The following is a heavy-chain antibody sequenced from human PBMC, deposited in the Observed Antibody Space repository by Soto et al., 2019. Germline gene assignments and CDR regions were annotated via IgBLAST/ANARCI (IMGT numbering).Heavy chain of an antibody. J-gene: IGHJ6*02. Sequence: QVQLVQSGAEVKKPGASLRVSCKASGYIFTDYYVHWVRQAPGQGLEWLGWINPSNGVTYYAQIFRGRLRISADGATTTAYMELSGLTSADTAVYFCATGGHNDGYNFYHGMDVWGQGTTVTVS. CDR3: ATGGHNDGYNFYHGMDV. CDR2: INPSNGVT. V-gene: IGHV1-2*02. D-gene: IGHD5-18*01. CDR1: GYIFTDYY.